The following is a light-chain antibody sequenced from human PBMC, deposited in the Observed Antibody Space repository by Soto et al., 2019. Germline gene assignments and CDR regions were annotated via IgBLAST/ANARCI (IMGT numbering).Light chain of an antibody. CDR1: QSISTW. Sequence: DIQLTQSPSTLSPSVGDRVTITCRATQSISTWLAWYQQKPGKAPNLLIYDASSLESGVPPRFSGDGSRTEFTLTISGLQPDDFATYYCQQYETSSGTFGQGTKVDIK. V-gene: IGKV1-5*01. J-gene: IGKJ1*01. CDR2: DAS. CDR3: QQYETSSGT.